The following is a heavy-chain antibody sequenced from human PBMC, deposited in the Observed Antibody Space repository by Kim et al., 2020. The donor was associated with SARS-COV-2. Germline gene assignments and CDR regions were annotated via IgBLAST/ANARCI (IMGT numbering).Heavy chain of an antibody. J-gene: IGHJ6*03. CDR2: IKQDGSEK. Sequence: GGSLRLSCAASGFTFSSYWMSWVRQAPGKGLEWVANIKQDGSEKYYVDSVKGRFTISRDNAKNSLYLQMNSLRAEDTAVYYCARSVWWLTPPYYYYYMDVWGKGTTVTVSS. D-gene: IGHD5-12*01. CDR1: GFTFSSYW. V-gene: IGHV3-7*01. CDR3: ARSVWWLTPPYYYYYMDV.